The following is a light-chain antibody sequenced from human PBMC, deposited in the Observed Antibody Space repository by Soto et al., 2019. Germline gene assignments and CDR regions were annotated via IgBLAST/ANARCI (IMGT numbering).Light chain of an antibody. V-gene: IGKV1-39*01. J-gene: IGKJ4*01. Sequence: DIQMTQSPSSLSASVGDRVTITCRASQSITSNLNWYQQKPGKAPNLLIYAASSLQSRVPSRFSGSGSGTDFTLTISSLQPEDFAIYYCQQSYSSPLTFGGGTKVEIK. CDR2: AAS. CDR3: QQSYSSPLT. CDR1: QSITSN.